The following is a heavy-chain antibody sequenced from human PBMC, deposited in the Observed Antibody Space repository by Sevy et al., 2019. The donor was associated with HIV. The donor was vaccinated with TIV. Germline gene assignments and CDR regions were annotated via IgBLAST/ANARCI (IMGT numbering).Heavy chain of an antibody. CDR3: AKDLTQRGPQDVYNGMDV. CDR1: GFTFSDYG. V-gene: IGHV3-30*18. Sequence: GGSLRLSCAASGFTFSDYGMNWVRQAPGKGLEWVAVISHDGSKKFYRDSVKGRFTISRDNSKNTLYLEMNSLRVEDTAVYYGAKDLTQRGPQDVYNGMDVWGQGTTVTVSS. D-gene: IGHD2-15*01. CDR2: ISHDGSKK. J-gene: IGHJ6*02.